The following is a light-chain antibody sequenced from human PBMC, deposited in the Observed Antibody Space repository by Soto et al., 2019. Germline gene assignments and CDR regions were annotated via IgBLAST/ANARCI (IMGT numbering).Light chain of an antibody. CDR3: NSYGGTNNYVV. V-gene: IGLV2-8*01. Sequence: QSALTQPPSASGSPGQSVTISCTGTSSDVGGYNYVSWYRQHPGKAPQLIIYDVNKRPSGVPDRFYGSKSGNTASLTVSGLQAEDEADYFCNSYGGTNNYVVFGGGTKLTVL. CDR2: DVN. J-gene: IGLJ2*01. CDR1: SSDVGGYNY.